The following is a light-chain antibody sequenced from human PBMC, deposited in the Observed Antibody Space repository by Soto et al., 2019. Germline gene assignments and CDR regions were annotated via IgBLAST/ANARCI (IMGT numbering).Light chain of an antibody. CDR1: QSVLSNF. V-gene: IGKV3-20*01. CDR2: DAS. Sequence: ENVLTQSPGTLSLSPGERATLSCRASQSVLSNFLAWYQQKPGQAPRLLISDASSRATGIPDRFSGSGSGTDFTLTISRLEPEDFAVYYCQQYSTSPVTFGGGTKVEIK. J-gene: IGKJ4*01. CDR3: QQYSTSPVT.